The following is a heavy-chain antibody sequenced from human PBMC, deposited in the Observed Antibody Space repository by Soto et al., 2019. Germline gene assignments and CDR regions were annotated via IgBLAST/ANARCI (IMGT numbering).Heavy chain of an antibody. CDR1: GYTFTDYF. CDR3: ARVTLKAGNWFDP. V-gene: IGHV1-2*02. CDR2: INPKSRGT. Sequence: QVQLVQSGAEVMKPGASVKVSCKASGYTFTDYFIHWVRQAPGQGFEWMGWINPKSRGTNYAQKFQGRVTMTRDTSNSTAYMELRGLRSDDTAVYYCARVTLKAGNWFDPWGQGTLVTVSS. J-gene: IGHJ5*02.